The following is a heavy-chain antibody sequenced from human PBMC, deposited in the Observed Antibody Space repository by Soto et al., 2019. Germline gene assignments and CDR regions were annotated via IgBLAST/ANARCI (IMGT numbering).Heavy chain of an antibody. CDR2: IWYDGSNK. CDR3: ARDGTLPNKQWLVLY. Sequence: PGGSLRLSCAASGFTFSSYGMHWVRQAPGKGLEWVAVIWYDGSNKYYADSVKGRFTVSRDNSKNTLYLQMNSLRAEDTAVYYCARDGTLPNKQWLVLYWGQGTLVTVSS. J-gene: IGHJ4*02. V-gene: IGHV3-33*01. CDR1: GFTFSSYG. D-gene: IGHD6-19*01.